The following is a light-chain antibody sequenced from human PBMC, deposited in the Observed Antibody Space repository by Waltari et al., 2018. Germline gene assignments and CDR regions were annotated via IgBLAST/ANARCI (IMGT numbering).Light chain of an antibody. V-gene: IGLV1-40*01. CDR2: ANS. CDR3: QSYDNDLGAVV. Sequence: QSVLTQPPSVSGAPGQRVTISCTGSSSNIEAGYDVHWYQQLPGTVPKLLIYANSNRPSGVPDRFSGSTSGPSASRAITGLKAEDEADYYCQSYDNDLGAVVFGGVTKLTVL. CDR1: SSNIEAGYD. J-gene: IGLJ2*01.